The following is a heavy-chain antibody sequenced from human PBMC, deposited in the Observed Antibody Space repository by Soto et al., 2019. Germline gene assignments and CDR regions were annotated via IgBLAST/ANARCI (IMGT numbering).Heavy chain of an antibody. CDR2: IKEDGSEK. Sequence: GGSLRLSCAASGFTFSSYWMSWVRQAPGEGLEWVANIKEDGSEKYYVDSVKGRFTISRDNAKNSLFLQMNSLRAEDTAVYYCARDSVRGYYDSSGYFTALDYWGQGNLVTVSS. CDR1: GFTFSSYW. J-gene: IGHJ4*02. D-gene: IGHD3-22*01. V-gene: IGHV3-7*01. CDR3: ARDSVRGYYDSSGYFTALDY.